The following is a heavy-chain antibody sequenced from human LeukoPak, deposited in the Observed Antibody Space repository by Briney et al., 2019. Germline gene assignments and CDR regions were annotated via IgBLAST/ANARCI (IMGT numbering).Heavy chain of an antibody. D-gene: IGHD3-3*01. CDR3: ASYDFWSGWFDY. CDR1: GGSFSGYY. CDR2: IYYSGST. Sequence: SETLSLTCAVYGGSFSGYYWSWIRQPPGKGLEWIGYIYYSGSTNYNPSLKSRVTISVDTSKNQFSLKLSSVTAADTAVYYCASYDFWSGWFDYWGQGTLVTVSS. J-gene: IGHJ4*02. V-gene: IGHV4-59*01.